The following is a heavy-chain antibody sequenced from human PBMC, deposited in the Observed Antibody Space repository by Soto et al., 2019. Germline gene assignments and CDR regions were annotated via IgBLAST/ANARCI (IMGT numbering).Heavy chain of an antibody. V-gene: IGHV1-3*01. J-gene: IGHJ5*02. D-gene: IGHD3-9*01. CDR2: INAGNGNT. Sequence: QVQLVQSGAEVKKPGASVKVSCKASGYTFTSYAMHWVRQAPGQRLEWMGWINAGNGNTKYSQKFQGRVTITRDTSESTAYIELSSQRSEDTAVYYWARDRGLRYFDWLSHYNWFDPWGQGTLVTVSS. CDR3: ARDRGLRYFDWLSHYNWFDP. CDR1: GYTFTSYA.